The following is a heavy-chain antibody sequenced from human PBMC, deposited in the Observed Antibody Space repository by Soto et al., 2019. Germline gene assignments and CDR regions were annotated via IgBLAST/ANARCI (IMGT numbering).Heavy chain of an antibody. D-gene: IGHD3-3*01. Sequence: QVQLGESGGGVVQPGRSLRLSCAPSGFTFSNYAMHWVRQAPGKGLEWVAVISYDGSNKYYADSVKGRFTISRDNSKNTLYLQMNSLRAEDTAVYYCARDKRDLRFLEWSYYFDYWGQGTLVTVS. CDR1: GFTFSNYA. J-gene: IGHJ4*02. V-gene: IGHV3-30-3*01. CDR2: ISYDGSNK. CDR3: ARDKRDLRFLEWSYYFDY.